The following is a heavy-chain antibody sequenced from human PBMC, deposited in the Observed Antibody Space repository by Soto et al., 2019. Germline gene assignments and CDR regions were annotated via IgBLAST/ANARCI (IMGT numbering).Heavy chain of an antibody. V-gene: IGHV4-34*01. J-gene: IGHJ4*02. D-gene: IGHD4-17*01. CDR2: INHSGST. CDR3: ASKTTVTTFDY. CDR1: GGSFSGYY. Sequence: SETLSLTCAVYGGSFSGYYWSWIRQPPGKGLEWIGEINHSGSTNYNPSLKSRVTISVDTSKNQFSLKLSSVTAADTAVYYCASKTTVTTFDYWGQGTLVTVSS.